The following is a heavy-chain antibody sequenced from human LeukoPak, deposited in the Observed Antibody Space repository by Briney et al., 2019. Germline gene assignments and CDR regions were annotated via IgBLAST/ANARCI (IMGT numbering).Heavy chain of an antibody. V-gene: IGHV3-33*01. CDR3: ARDNPSGSYYPNWFDP. Sequence: GGSLRLSCAASGFTFSSYGMHWVRQAPGKGLEWVAVIWYDGSNKYYADSVKGRFTISRDNAKNTLYLQMNSLRAEDTAVYYCARDNPSGSYYPNWFDPWGQGTLVTVSS. D-gene: IGHD1-26*01. CDR2: IWYDGSNK. J-gene: IGHJ5*02. CDR1: GFTFSSYG.